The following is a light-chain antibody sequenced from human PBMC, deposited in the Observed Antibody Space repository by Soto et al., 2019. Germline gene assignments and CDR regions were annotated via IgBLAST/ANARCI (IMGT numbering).Light chain of an antibody. V-gene: IGLV4-60*03. CDR2: LEGSGSY. CDR3: EIWDSNTQV. CDR1: SGHSSYI. J-gene: IGLJ2*01. Sequence: QSVLTQSSSASASLGSSVKLTCTLSSGHSSYIIAWHQQQPGKAPRYLMKLEGSGSYNKGSGVPDRFSGSSSGADRYLTISNLQSEDEADYYCEIWDSNTQVFGGGTKLTVL.